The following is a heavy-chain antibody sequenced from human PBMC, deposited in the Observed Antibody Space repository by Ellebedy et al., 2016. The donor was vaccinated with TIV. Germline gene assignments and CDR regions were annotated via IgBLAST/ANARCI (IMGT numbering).Heavy chain of an antibody. CDR1: GFTFSTTG. V-gene: IGHV3-33*01. Sequence: GESLKISXAASGFTFSTTGMHWVRQAPGKGLEWVAVIRSDGDTKFYADSVKGRFTISRDNSKSTLYLQMNSLRVEDTAVYYCARDGALWSSGWYYYGMDVWGQGTTVTVSS. CDR2: IRSDGDTK. D-gene: IGHD6-25*01. CDR3: ARDGALWSSGWYYYGMDV. J-gene: IGHJ6*02.